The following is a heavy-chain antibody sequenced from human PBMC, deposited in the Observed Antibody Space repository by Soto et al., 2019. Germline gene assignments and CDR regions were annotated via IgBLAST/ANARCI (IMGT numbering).Heavy chain of an antibody. V-gene: IGHV1-69*13. CDR3: ANGVIAVAAFFDY. J-gene: IGHJ4*02. D-gene: IGHD6-19*01. CDR2: IIPIFGTA. Sequence: GASLKVSCNASGGTFSSYAISWVLQAPGQGLEWMGGIIPIFGTANYAQKFQGRVTITADESTSTAYMELSSLRSEDTAVYYCANGVIAVAAFFDYWGQGTLVTVSS. CDR1: GGTFSSYA.